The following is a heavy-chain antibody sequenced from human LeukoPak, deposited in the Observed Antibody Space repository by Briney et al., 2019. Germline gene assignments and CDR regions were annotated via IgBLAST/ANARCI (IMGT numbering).Heavy chain of an antibody. J-gene: IGHJ4*02. D-gene: IGHD1-26*01. CDR1: GYTFTGYD. V-gene: IGHV1-2*02. CDR2: INPNSGVT. CDR3: ARDSDSGSLDY. Sequence: ASVKVSCKASGYTFTGYDMHWVRQAPGQGLEWVGWINPNSGVTNYAQKFQGRVTMTRDTSISTASMELSRLRSDDTAVYYCARDSDSGSLDYWGQGTLVTVSS.